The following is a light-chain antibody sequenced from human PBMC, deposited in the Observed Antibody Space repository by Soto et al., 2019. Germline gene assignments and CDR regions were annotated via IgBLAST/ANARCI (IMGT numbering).Light chain of an antibody. CDR3: GSYTTSSNYV. Sequence: QSALAQPASVSGSPGQSITISCTGTISDVGSYNYVSWYQQYPGKAPKLMIYDVSTRPSGVSDRFSGSKSGNTASLTISGLRVEDEADYYCGSYTTSSNYVFGNGTKVTVL. V-gene: IGLV2-14*03. J-gene: IGLJ1*01. CDR2: DVS. CDR1: ISDVGSYNY.